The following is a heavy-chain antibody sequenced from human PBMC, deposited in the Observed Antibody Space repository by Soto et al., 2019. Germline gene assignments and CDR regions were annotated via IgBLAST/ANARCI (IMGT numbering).Heavy chain of an antibody. CDR3: AKGLSVAGTGGGFDS. CDR1: GFTFSNYA. CDR2: IGGSDGYT. D-gene: IGHD6-19*01. Sequence: VQLLESGGGFVQPGGSLRLSCAASGFTFSNYAMNLVRQAPGKGLEWVSTIGGSDGYTYYADSVKGRFTISRDNSKNTLYLQMNSLRVEDTAVYYCAKGLSVAGTGGGFDSWGQGTLVTVSS. J-gene: IGHJ4*02. V-gene: IGHV3-23*01.